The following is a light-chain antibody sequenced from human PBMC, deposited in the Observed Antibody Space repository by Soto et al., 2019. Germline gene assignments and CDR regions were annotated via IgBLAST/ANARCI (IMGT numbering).Light chain of an antibody. J-gene: IGLJ1*01. CDR3: SSWDDNLDAEG. V-gene: IGLV1-44*01. Sequence: QSVLTQPPSASGTPGQRVTISCSGSSSNIGSNTVNWYQQLPGTAPKLLIYTNDQRPSGVPDRFSGSKSGTSASLAISGLQFEDEADYHCSSWDDNLDAEGFGAGTKSPS. CDR1: SSNIGSNT. CDR2: TND.